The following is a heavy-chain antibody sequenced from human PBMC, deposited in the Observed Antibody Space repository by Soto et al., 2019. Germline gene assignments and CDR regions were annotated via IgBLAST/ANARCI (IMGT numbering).Heavy chain of an antibody. J-gene: IGHJ5*02. CDR1: GVTFGGYG. Sequence: PVRLLRLRCAASGVTFGGYGRRCVLQAPGKGLEWVAVISYDGSNKYYGDSVKGRFTISRYNSKNTLYLQMNSLRAEDTAVYYCAKDSWNVAWWFDPWGQGTLVTVS. CDR3: AKDSWNVAWWFDP. D-gene: IGHD1-1*01. CDR2: ISYDGSNK. V-gene: IGHV3-30*18.